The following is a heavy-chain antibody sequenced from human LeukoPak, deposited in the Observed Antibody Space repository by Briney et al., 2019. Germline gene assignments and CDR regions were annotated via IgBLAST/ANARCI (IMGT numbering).Heavy chain of an antibody. CDR2: IYYSGST. CDR3: ARHLDGDYDLDY. D-gene: IGHD4-17*01. Sequence: PSETLSLTCTVSGGSISSGDYYWSWIRQPPGKGLEWIGYIYYSGSTYYNPSLKSRVTISVDTSKNQFSLKLSSVTAADTAVYYCARHLDGDYDLDYWGQGTLVTVSS. J-gene: IGHJ4*02. CDR1: GGSISSGDYY. V-gene: IGHV4-30-4*01.